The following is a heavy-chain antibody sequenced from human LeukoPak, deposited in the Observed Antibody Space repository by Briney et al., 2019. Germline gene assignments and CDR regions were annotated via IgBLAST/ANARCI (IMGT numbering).Heavy chain of an antibody. CDR3: ARDAYDDSSES. D-gene: IGHD3-3*01. J-gene: IGHJ5*02. Sequence: GGSLRLSCAASGFTFNSYWMTWVRQAPGKGLEWVANLNPDGSHKFYADSVKGRLTISRDNAKNSLYLQMHSLRAEDTALYYCARDAYDDSSESWGQGTLVTVSS. CDR1: GFTFNSYW. V-gene: IGHV3-7*01. CDR2: LNPDGSHK.